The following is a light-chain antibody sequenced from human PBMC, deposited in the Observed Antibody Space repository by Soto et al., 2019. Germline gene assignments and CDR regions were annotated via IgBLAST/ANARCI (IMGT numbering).Light chain of an antibody. CDR3: QSYDSSLSGYV. V-gene: IGLV1-40*01. CDR2: GNS. J-gene: IGLJ1*01. Sequence: QAVLTQPPSVSGAPGQRVTMSCTWSSSNIGAGYDVHWYQQLPGTAPKLLIYGNSNRPSGVPDRFSGSKSGTSASLAITGLQAEDEADYYCQSYDSSLSGYVFGTGTKV. CDR1: SSNIGAGYD.